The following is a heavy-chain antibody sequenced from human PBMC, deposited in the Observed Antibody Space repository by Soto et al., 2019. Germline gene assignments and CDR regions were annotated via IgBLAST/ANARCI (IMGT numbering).Heavy chain of an antibody. Sequence: ASLKVSCKASGYTFTGYYMHWVRQAPGQGLEWMGWINPNSGGTNYAQKFQGRVTMTRDTSISTAYMELSRLRSDDTAVYYCARVYHTIFGVVPYGMDVWGQGTTVTVSS. CDR1: GYTFTGYY. J-gene: IGHJ6*02. CDR3: ARVYHTIFGVVPYGMDV. V-gene: IGHV1-2*02. CDR2: INPNSGGT. D-gene: IGHD3-3*01.